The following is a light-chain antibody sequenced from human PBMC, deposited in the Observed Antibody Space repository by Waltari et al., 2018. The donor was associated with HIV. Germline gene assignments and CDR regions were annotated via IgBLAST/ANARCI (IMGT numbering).Light chain of an antibody. CDR2: DDS. CDR3: QVWASNSAYVV. J-gene: IGLJ2*01. CDR1: NIGYIS. Sequence: YEPIQPPPVSVAPGPTSTTFWGGVNIGYISALLYHQKAGQVPVLVFYDDSDRPSGIPERFSGSKSGNTATLTISRVEAGDEADYYCQVWASNSAYVVFGRRTKLTVL. V-gene: IGLV3-21*02.